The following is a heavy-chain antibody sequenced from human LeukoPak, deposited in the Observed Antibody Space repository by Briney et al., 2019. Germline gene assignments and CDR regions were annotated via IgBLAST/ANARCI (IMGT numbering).Heavy chain of an antibody. Sequence: PGGSLRLSCAASGFTFSRFSMSWVRQAPGKGLEWVSYISSSSGTIYYADSVKGRFTISRDDAKNSLYLQMNSLRAEDTAVYYCARVDYGDYAGEDYWGQGTLVTVSS. V-gene: IGHV3-48*04. CDR2: ISSSSGTI. D-gene: IGHD4-17*01. CDR3: ARVDYGDYAGEDY. J-gene: IGHJ4*02. CDR1: GFTFSRFS.